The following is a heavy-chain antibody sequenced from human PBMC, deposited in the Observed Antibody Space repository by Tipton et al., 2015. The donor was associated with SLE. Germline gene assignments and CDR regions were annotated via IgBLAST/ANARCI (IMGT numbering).Heavy chain of an antibody. V-gene: IGHV4-39*07. D-gene: IGHD6-6*01. Sequence: TLSLTCTVSGDSISSSSYYWGWIRQPPGKGLEWIGSIYYSGSSYYNPSLKSRVTISVDTSKNQFSLKLSSVTAADTAVYYCAREGRREQLALDYWGQGTLVTVSS. CDR3: AREGRREQLALDY. CDR1: GDSISSSSYY. J-gene: IGHJ4*02. CDR2: IYYSGSS.